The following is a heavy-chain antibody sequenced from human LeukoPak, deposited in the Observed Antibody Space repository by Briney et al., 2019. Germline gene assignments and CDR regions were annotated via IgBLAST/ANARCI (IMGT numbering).Heavy chain of an antibody. D-gene: IGHD6-6*01. J-gene: IGHJ4*02. CDR2: IWYDGTYK. CDR3: ARDLATRRFDY. CDR1: GFTFSSYG. Sequence: GGSLRLSCAASGFTFSSYGMPWVRQAPGKGLEWVAVIWYDGTYKYYGDSVKGRFTISRDNSKNTLYLQMNNLGADDTAVYYCARDLATRRFDYWGQGTLVTVSS. V-gene: IGHV3-33*01.